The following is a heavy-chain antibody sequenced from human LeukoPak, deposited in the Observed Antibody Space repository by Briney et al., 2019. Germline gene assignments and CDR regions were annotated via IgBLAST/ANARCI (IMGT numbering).Heavy chain of an antibody. CDR1: GFTSSSYG. J-gene: IGHJ6*03. V-gene: IGHV3-30*02. CDR3: ARYCSSTTLPYYYYYYMDV. D-gene: IGHD2-2*01. Sequence: GGSLRLSCAASGFTSSSYGMHWVRQAPGKGLEWVAFIRYDGSNKYYADSVKGRFTISRDNSKNTLYLQMNSLRAEDTAVYYCARYCSSTTLPYYYYYYMDVWGKGTTVTVSS. CDR2: IRYDGSNK.